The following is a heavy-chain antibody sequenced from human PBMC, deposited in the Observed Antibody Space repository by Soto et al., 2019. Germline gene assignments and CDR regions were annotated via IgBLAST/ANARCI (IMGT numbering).Heavy chain of an antibody. Sequence: ASVKVSCKASGYSFKDHYMHWVRQAPGRGLEWVGIINPSGEHTNYAQQFRGRVAMTRDTSTSTAYMELRSLRSEDTAGYFCASISCKGGSCYFDFDHWGQGTMVTVSS. CDR2: INPSGEHT. V-gene: IGHV1-46*02. CDR1: GYSFKDHY. J-gene: IGHJ4*02. D-gene: IGHD2-15*01. CDR3: ASISCKGGSCYFDFDH.